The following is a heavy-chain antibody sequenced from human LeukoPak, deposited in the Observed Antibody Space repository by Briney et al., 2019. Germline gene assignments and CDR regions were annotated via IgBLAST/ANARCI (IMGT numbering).Heavy chain of an antibody. V-gene: IGHV3-21*01. CDR1: GFTFSTYS. CDR2: ISSNSTYR. J-gene: IGHJ4*02. Sequence: GGSLRLSCAASGFTFSTYSMYWGRQAPGKGQGLGSSISSNSTYRYYADSVNGRFTISRDNAKSSLYLQMNSLRAEDTAVYYCARSGRTRYYLDYFDYWGQGTLVTVSS. CDR3: ARSGRTRYYLDYFDY. D-gene: IGHD3/OR15-3a*01.